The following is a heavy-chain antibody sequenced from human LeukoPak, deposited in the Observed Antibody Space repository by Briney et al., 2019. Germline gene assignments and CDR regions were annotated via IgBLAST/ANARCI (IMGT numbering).Heavy chain of an antibody. CDR3: ARGTYSSSWSASELDY. D-gene: IGHD6-13*01. CDR2: INPSGGST. CDR1: GYTFTSYY. J-gene: IGHJ4*02. V-gene: IGHV1-46*01. Sequence: GASVKVSCKASGYTFTSYYMHWVRQAPGQGLEWMGIINPSGGSTSYAQKFQGRVTMTRDTSTSTVYMELSSLRSEDTAVYYCARGTYSSSWSASELDYWGQGTLVTVPS.